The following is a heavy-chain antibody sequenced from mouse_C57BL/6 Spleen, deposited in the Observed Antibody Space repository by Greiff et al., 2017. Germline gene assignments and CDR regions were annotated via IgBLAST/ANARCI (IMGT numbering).Heavy chain of an antibody. D-gene: IGHD1-1*01. V-gene: IGHV3-6*01. CDR3: AKEDYGSSYGFAY. CDR1: GYSITSGYY. CDR2: ISYDDSN. Sequence: ESGPGLVKPSQSLSLTCSVTGYSITSGYYWNWIRQFPGNKLEWMGYISYDDSNNYNPSLKNRISITRATSKNQFFLKLNSVTTEDTATYYCAKEDYGSSYGFAYWGQGTLVTVSA. J-gene: IGHJ3*01.